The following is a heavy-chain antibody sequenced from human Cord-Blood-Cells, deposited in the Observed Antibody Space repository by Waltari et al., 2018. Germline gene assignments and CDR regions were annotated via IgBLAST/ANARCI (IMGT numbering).Heavy chain of an antibody. CDR3: ARREGATSFDI. CDR2: IEYSGST. J-gene: IGHJ3*02. CDR1: GGSISSSSYY. V-gene: IGHV4-39*01. Sequence: QLQLQESGPGLVKPSETLSLTCTVSGGSISSSSYYWGWIRQPPGKGLEWIGGIEYSGSTYDDPSRKSRVTISGDTSKNQFSLKLSSVTAADTAVYYCARREGATSFDIWGQGTMVTVSS. D-gene: IGHD1-26*01.